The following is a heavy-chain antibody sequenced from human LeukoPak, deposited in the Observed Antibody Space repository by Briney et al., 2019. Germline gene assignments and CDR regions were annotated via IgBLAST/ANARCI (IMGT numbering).Heavy chain of an antibody. J-gene: IGHJ4*02. V-gene: IGHV3-30*18. CDR2: ISYDGSDK. D-gene: IGHD3-10*01. Sequence: GGSLRLSCAASGFTLSTYGMHWVRQAPGKGLEWVAVISYDGSDKYYVDSVKGRFTISRDNSKNTLYLQMNSLRAEDTAVYYCAKEHGSGSYLDYWGQGTVVTVSS. CDR3: AKEHGSGSYLDY. CDR1: GFTLSTYG.